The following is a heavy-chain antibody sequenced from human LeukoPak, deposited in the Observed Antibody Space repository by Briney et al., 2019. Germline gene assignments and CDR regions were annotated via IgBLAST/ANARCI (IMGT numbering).Heavy chain of an antibody. J-gene: IGHJ6*02. V-gene: IGHV4-61*02. D-gene: IGHD3-3*01. CDR1: GGSISSGSYY. CDR3: ARDGSITIFGVVTADGMDV. CDR2: IYTSGST. Sequence: SQTLSLTCTVSGGSISSGSYYWSWIRQPAGKGLEWIGRIYTSGSTNYNPSLKSRVTISVDTSKNQFSLKLSSVTAADTAVYYCARDGSITIFGVVTADGMDVWGQGPRSPSP.